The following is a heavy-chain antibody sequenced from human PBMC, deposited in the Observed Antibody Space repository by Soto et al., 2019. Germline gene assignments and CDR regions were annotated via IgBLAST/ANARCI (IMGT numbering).Heavy chain of an antibody. CDR2: IKPSGGQT. D-gene: IGHD1-26*01. Sequence: QVQLVQSGAEVRKPGASVKVSCKTSGYTFSSYNVHWVRQAPGQGLEWLGIIKPSGGQTRAAQKFQCRITMTRDTSTSTVYLELTRLRSEDTAVYYCATGATVADWGQGTLVIVSS. V-gene: IGHV1-46*01. J-gene: IGHJ4*02. CDR3: ATGATVAD. CDR1: GYTFSSYN.